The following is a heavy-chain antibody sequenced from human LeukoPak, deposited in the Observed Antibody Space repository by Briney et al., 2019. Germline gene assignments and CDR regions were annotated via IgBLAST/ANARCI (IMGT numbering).Heavy chain of an antibody. Sequence: GGSLRLSCAASGLTFSTYWMHWARQAPGKGLVWVSRFSPCGSCSIYADSVNGRFTFSRDNAKNTLYLQMNSLRAEDTAVYYRTRSPSLGGRYWGFDYWGQGALVTVSS. CDR2: FSPCGSCS. CDR1: GLTFSTYW. J-gene: IGHJ4*02. CDR3: TRSPSLGGRYWGFDY. V-gene: IGHV3-74*01. D-gene: IGHD1-26*01.